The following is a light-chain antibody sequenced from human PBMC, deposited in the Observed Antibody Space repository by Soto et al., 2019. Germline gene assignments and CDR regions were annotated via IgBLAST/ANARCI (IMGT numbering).Light chain of an antibody. CDR2: GAT. V-gene: IGKV3-20*01. Sequence: EIVVTQSPGTLSLSPGERVTVSCRTSQSLTSFYLVWYQQKPGQAPRLLIYGATSRATGIPDRFSGSGSGTDFSLTVSRLEPEDFAVYYCQQYDASPVTFGQGTRLEIK. CDR3: QQYDASPVT. J-gene: IGKJ5*01. CDR1: QSLTSFY.